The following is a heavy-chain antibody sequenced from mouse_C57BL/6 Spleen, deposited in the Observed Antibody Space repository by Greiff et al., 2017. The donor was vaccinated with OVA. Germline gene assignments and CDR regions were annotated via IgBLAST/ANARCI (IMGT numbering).Heavy chain of an antibody. CDR3: ARVDDGSAWFAY. V-gene: IGHV5-4*01. CDR2: ISDGGSYT. D-gene: IGHD2-3*01. Sequence: EVQRVESGGGLVKPGGSLKLSCAASGFTFSSYAMSWVRQTPEKRLEWVATISDGGSYTYYPDNVKGRFTISRDNAKNNLYLQMSHLKSEDTAMYYCARVDDGSAWFAYWGQGTLVTVSA. J-gene: IGHJ3*01. CDR1: GFTFSSYA.